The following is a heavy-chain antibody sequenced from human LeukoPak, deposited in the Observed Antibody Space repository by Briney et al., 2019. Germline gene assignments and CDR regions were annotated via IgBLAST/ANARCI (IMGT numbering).Heavy chain of an antibody. CDR3: ATSLLECLPFDY. V-gene: IGHV1-2*02. CDR2: INPNSGGT. CDR1: GCTFTGYY. J-gene: IGHJ4*02. Sequence: GASVKVSCKASGCTFTGYYMHWVRQAPGQGLEWMGWINPNSGGTNYAQKFQGRVTMTRDTSISTAYMELSRLRSDETAVYYCATSLLECLPFDYWGQGTLVTVSA. D-gene: IGHD3-3*01.